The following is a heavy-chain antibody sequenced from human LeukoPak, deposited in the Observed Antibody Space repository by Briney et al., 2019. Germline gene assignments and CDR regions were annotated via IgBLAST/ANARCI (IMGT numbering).Heavy chain of an antibody. J-gene: IGHJ3*02. V-gene: IGHV4-34*01. Sequence: PSETLSLTCAVYGGSFSGYYWSWIRQPPGKGLEWIGEINHSGSTNYNPSLKSRVTISVDTSKNQFSLKLSSVTAADTAVYYCARVGVGATPDAFDIWGQGTMVTVSS. D-gene: IGHD1-26*01. CDR3: ARVGVGATPDAFDI. CDR1: GGSFSGYY. CDR2: INHSGST.